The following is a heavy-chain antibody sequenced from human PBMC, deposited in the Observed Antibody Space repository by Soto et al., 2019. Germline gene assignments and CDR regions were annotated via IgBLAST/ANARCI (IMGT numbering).Heavy chain of an antibody. V-gene: IGHV4-39*01. CDR3: AIYQRGYSGGSQFDP. J-gene: IGHJ5*02. CDR1: DFSIGGSFHY. Sequence: QVQLQESGPVLVRPSETLSLTCTVSDFSIGGSFHYLGWMRQPPGKGLEWIGKSDLGGTKYYNPSLKSQLTLYCHTSKKWLSLALTSITDTNTAVYYWAIYQRGYSGGSQFDPWGQGTRGTVS. CDR2: SDLGGTK. D-gene: IGHD5-12*01.